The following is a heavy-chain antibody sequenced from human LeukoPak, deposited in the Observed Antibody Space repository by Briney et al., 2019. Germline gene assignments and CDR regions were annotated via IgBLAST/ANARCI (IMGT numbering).Heavy chain of an antibody. V-gene: IGHV1-18*04. CDR1: GYTFTGYY. CDR3: ARDTMETVLGVFDY. D-gene: IGHD2-8*02. J-gene: IGHJ4*02. CDR2: ISAYNGNT. Sequence: ASVKVSCKASGYTFTGYYMHWVRQAPGQGLEWMGWISAYNGNTNYAQKLQGRVTMTTDTPTSTAYMELRSLRSDDTAVYYCARDTMETVLGVFDYWGQGTLVTVSS.